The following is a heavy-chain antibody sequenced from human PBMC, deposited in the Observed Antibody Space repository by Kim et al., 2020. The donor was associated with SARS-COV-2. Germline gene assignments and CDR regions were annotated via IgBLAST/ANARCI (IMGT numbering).Heavy chain of an antibody. Sequence: GGSLRLSCAASGFTFSSYSMNWVRQAPGKGLEWVSSISSSSSYIYYADSVKGRFTISSDNAKNSLYLQMHSLRAGDTAVYYCAGDSYCSSTSCYPGWFDPWGQGSLVTGSS. CDR1: GFTFSSYS. CDR3: AGDSYCSSTSCYPGWFDP. V-gene: IGHV3-21*01. D-gene: IGHD2-2*01. J-gene: IGHJ5*02. CDR2: ISSSSSYI.